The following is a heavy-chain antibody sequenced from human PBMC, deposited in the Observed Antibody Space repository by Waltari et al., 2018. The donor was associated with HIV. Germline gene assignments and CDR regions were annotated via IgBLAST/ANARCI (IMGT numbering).Heavy chain of an antibody. D-gene: IGHD2-2*01. V-gene: IGHV4-39*01. J-gene: IGHJ5*02. CDR3: ALSVVVPAAKLNWFDP. CDR1: GGSISSSSYY. CDR2: IYYSGNT. Sequence: QLQLQESGPGLVKPSETLSLTCTVSGGSISSSSYYWGWIRQPPGKGLEWIGSIYYSGNTYVNPARTSRVTLCVYTSKSHFSLKLSSVTAAATAVYDCALSVVVPAAKLNWFDPWGQGTLVTVSS.